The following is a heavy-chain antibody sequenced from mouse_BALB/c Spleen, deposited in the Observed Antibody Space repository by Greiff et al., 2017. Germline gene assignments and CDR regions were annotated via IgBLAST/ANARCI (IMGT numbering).Heavy chain of an antibody. Sequence: VQLQQSGPELVKPGASVKMSCKVSGYTFTSYVMHWVKQKPGQGLEWIGYINPYNDGTKYNEKFKGKATLTSDKSSSTAYMELSSLTSEDSAVYYCARGESYYGNSYYFDYWGQGTTLTVSS. J-gene: IGHJ2*01. CDR1: GYTFTSYV. V-gene: IGHV1-14*01. CDR2: INPYNDGT. CDR3: ARGESYYGNSYYFDY. D-gene: IGHD2-10*01.